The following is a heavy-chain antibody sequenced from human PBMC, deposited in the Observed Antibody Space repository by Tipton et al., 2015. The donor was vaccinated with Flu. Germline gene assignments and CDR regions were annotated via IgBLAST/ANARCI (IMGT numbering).Heavy chain of an antibody. J-gene: IGHJ6*03. CDR1: GGSISSYY. CDR2: IYTSGST. V-gene: IGHV4-4*07. D-gene: IGHD3-3*01. CDR3: ARSIFGVVNYYYYYYMDV. Sequence: TLSLTCTVSGGSISSYYWSWIRQPAGKGLEWIGRIYTSGSTNYNPSLKSRVTMSVDTSKNQFSLKLSSVTAADTAVYYCARSIFGVVNYYYYYYMDVWGKGTTVTVSS.